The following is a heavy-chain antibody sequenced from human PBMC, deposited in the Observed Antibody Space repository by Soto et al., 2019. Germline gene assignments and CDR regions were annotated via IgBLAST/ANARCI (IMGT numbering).Heavy chain of an antibody. J-gene: IGHJ4*02. Sequence: QLQLQESGSGLVKPSQTLSLTCAVSGGSISSGGYSWSWIRQPPGKGLEWIGYIYHSGSTYYNPSLKGRVPISVDRAKTQFSLKLRTVTAADTAVYYCARGVVLVVAGTSFFDFWGQGTLVTVSS. V-gene: IGHV4-30-2*01. CDR2: IYHSGST. CDR1: GGSISSGGYS. CDR3: ARGVVLVVAGTSFFDF. D-gene: IGHD2-15*01.